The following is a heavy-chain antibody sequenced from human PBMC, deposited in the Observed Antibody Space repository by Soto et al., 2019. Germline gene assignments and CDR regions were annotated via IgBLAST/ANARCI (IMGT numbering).Heavy chain of an antibody. Sequence: EVQLLESGGGLVQPGGSLRLSCAASGFTFSSYAMSWVRQAPGKGLEWVSGISGSGGSTYYADSVKGRFTISRDNSKNTLYLQTNSLRAEETAVYYCAKERGDNYGYDAMDVWGQGTTVTVSS. J-gene: IGHJ6*02. V-gene: IGHV3-23*01. CDR3: AKERGDNYGYDAMDV. CDR2: ISGSGGST. CDR1: GFTFSSYA. D-gene: IGHD5-18*01.